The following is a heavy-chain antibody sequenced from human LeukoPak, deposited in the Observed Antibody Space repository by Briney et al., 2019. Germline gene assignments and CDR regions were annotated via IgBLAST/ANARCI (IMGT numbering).Heavy chain of an antibody. Sequence: SETLSLTCTVSGGSISSYYWSWIRQPPGKGLEWIGYIYYSGSTNYNPSLKSRVTISVDTSKNQFSLKLSSVTAADTAVYYCARHPLIYYYGSGSADYWGQGTLVTVSS. D-gene: IGHD3-10*01. CDR2: IYYSGST. V-gene: IGHV4-59*08. J-gene: IGHJ4*02. CDR3: ARHPLIYYYGSGSADY. CDR1: GGSISSYY.